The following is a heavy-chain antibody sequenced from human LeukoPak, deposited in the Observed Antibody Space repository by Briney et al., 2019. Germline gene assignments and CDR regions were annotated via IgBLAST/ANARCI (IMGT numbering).Heavy chain of an antibody. D-gene: IGHD2-2*01. CDR1: GFTFSNYG. CDR3: ARDACSSPSCYDY. J-gene: IGHJ4*02. V-gene: IGHV3-33*01. CDR2: IWYDGSNP. Sequence: GGSLRHSCAASGFTFSNYGMHWVRQAPGKGLEWVAHIWYDGSNPNHADSVKGRATISRDDSKNTLYLQMTGLRVEDTAVYYCARDACSSPSCYDYWGQGTLVTVSS.